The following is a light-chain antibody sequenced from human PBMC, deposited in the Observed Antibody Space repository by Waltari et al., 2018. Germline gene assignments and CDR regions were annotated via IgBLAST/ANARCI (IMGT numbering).Light chain of an antibody. CDR1: QSLLHSNGYNY. CDR3: QQYYSIPYT. CDR2: LGS. V-gene: IGKV2-28*01. Sequence: DIVMTQSPLSLPVTPGEPASISCRSSQSLLHSNGYNYLDWYLQKPGQSPQLLIYLGSSRASGVPDRFSGSGSGTDFTLKISRVEAEDVGVYYCQQYYSIPYTFGQGTQLEIK. J-gene: IGKJ2*01.